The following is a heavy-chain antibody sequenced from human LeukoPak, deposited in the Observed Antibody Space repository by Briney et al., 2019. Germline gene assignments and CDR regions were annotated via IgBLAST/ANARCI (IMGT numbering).Heavy chain of an antibody. Sequence: PSETLSLTCTVSGGSISSSSYYWGWIRQPPGKGLEWIGSIYYSGSTYYNPPLKSRVTISVDTSKNQFSLKLSSVTAADTAVYYCAPGAGGDYGVIWFDPWGQGTLVTVSS. CDR3: APGAGGDYGVIWFDP. J-gene: IGHJ5*02. V-gene: IGHV4-39*07. CDR1: GGSISSSSYY. CDR2: IYYSGST. D-gene: IGHD4-17*01.